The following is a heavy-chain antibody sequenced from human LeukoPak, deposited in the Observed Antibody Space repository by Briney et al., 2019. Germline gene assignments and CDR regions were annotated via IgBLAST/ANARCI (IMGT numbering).Heavy chain of an antibody. V-gene: IGHV1-2*06. D-gene: IGHD1-1*01. J-gene: IGHJ6*03. CDR1: GYTFTGYY. Sequence: ASVKVSCKASGYTFTGYYMHWVRPAPGQGLEWMGRINPNSGGTNYAQKFQGRVTMTRDTSISTAYMELSRLRSDDTAVYYCASGTRSYYYYYMDVWGKGTTVTVSS. CDR3: ASGTRSYYYYYMDV. CDR2: INPNSGGT.